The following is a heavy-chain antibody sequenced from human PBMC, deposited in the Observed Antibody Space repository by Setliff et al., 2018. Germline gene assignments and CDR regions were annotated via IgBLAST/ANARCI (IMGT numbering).Heavy chain of an antibody. CDR1: GGSISSGDYY. CDR3: ARQLYYYGTPGYFDY. V-gene: IGHV4-30-4*08. J-gene: IGHJ4*02. Sequence: LSLTCTVSGGSISSGDYYWTWIRQPPGKGLEWIGFIYYSGNTFYNPSLKSRLTISVDTSKNLFSLKLSSVTAADTAVYYCARQLYYYGTPGYFDYWGQGTLVTVSS. D-gene: IGHD3-10*01. CDR2: IYYSGNT.